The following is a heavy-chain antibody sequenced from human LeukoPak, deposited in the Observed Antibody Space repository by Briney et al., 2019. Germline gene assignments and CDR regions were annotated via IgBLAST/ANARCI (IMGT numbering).Heavy chain of an antibody. CDR2: VHDSGYT. CDR1: GGSVSNYN. V-gene: IGHV4-59*02. D-gene: IGHD1-1*01. Sequence: SETLSFTCTVSGGSVSNYNWSWIRQTPGKGLQWIGYVHDSGYTNSNPSLKSRVTMSLDTSKNQFSLKLTSVTAADTAVYYCARDLSTGTTVYWFVPWGQGTLVTVSS. CDR3: ARDLSTGTTVYWFVP. J-gene: IGHJ5*02.